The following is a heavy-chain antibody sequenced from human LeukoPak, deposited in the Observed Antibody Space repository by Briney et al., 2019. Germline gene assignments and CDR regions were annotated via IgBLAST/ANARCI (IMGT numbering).Heavy chain of an antibody. CDR2: ISGYSSNT. D-gene: IGHD3-16*01. CDR1: GYTVMSHG. J-gene: IGHJ3*01. Sequence: ASVKVSCKAYGYTVMSHGISWVRQAPGQGLEWMGWISGYSSNTNYAQRLQGRVTMTTDTSTTTAYMELRSLTSDDTAVYYCARATGTWGHDGFDVWGQGTMVTVSS. V-gene: IGHV1-18*01. CDR3: ARATGTWGHDGFDV.